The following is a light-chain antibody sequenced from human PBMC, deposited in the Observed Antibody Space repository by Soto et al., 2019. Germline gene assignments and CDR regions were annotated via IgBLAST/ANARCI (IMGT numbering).Light chain of an antibody. J-gene: IGKJ4*01. CDR1: HTVANF. V-gene: IGKV3-11*01. CDR2: DVS. Sequence: DTVLIQSPATLSLSPGERATLSCRASHTVANFLAWYQHKSGQPPRLLSYDVSNRATGIPARSSGSGSGTDFTLTICCLEPADFAVYYCQQRATWPPTFGGGTNVDIK. CDR3: QQRATWPPT.